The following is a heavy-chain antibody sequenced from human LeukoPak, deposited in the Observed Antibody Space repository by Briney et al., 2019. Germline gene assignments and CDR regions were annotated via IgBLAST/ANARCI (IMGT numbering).Heavy chain of an antibody. J-gene: IGHJ4*02. CDR1: GFTFSTYA. CDR3: AKDRTHSSSCIDY. Sequence: PGRSLRLSCAASGFTFSTYAMHWVRQAPGKGLEWVAVISYDGSNKYYADSVKGRFTISRDNSKNTLYLQMNSLRAEDTAVYYCAKDRTHSSSCIDYWGQGTLVTVSS. V-gene: IGHV3-30*04. D-gene: IGHD6-13*01. CDR2: ISYDGSNK.